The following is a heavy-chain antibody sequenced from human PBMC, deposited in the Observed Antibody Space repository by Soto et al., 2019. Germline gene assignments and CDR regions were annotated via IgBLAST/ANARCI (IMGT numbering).Heavy chain of an antibody. V-gene: IGHV5-51*01. CDR3: ARLYGYYYSDSAYFDY. Sequence: PGESLKSSGKGSGYSFTIYCIGWVRQMPWKGLEWMGIIYPGDSDTRYSPSFQGQVTISADKSISTAYLQWSSLKASDTAMYYCARLYGYYYSDSAYFDYWGQGTLVTVSS. CDR2: IYPGDSDT. J-gene: IGHJ4*02. D-gene: IGHD3-22*01. CDR1: GYSFTIYC.